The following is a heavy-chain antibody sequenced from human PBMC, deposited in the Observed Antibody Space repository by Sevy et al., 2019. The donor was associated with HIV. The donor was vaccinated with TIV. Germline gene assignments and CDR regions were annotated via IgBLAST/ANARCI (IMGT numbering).Heavy chain of an antibody. Sequence: GGSLRLSCAASGFTLSSYGMHWVRQAPGKGLEWVAVISYDGSNKYYADSVKGRFTISRDNSKNTLYLQMNSLRAEDTAVYYCARDREDTEYYFDYWGQGTLVTVSS. V-gene: IGHV3-30-3*01. CDR2: ISYDGSNK. J-gene: IGHJ4*02. D-gene: IGHD5-18*01. CDR1: GFTLSSYG. CDR3: ARDREDTEYYFDY.